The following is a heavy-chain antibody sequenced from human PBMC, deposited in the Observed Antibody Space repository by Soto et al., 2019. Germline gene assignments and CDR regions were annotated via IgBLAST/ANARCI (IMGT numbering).Heavy chain of an antibody. CDR1: GGSISSYY. CDR2: IYYSGST. CDR3: ARRHSGSSPGSYFDS. Sequence: PSETLSLTCTVSGGSISSYYWSWIRQPPGKGLEWIGYIYYSGSTNYNPSLKSRVTISVDTSKNQFSLKLSSVTAAGTAVYYCARRHSGSSPGSYFDSWGKGTLVTV. V-gene: IGHV4-59*08. J-gene: IGHJ4*02. D-gene: IGHD1-26*01.